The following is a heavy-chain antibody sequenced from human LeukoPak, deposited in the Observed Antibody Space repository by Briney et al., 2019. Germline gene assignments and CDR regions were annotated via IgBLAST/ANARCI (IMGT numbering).Heavy chain of an antibody. CDR1: GFTFSSYG. CDR3: ARGFLGGTDQYFDS. CDR2: IGGGGPTT. Sequence: GRSLRLSCAASGFTFSSYGMNWVRQAPAKGLEWVSTIGGGGPTTDYADSVKDRFTISRDNSKNTLYLQMNSLRAEDTAVYFCARGFLGGTDQYFDSWGQGTLVTVSS. D-gene: IGHD6-19*01. V-gene: IGHV3-23*01. J-gene: IGHJ4*02.